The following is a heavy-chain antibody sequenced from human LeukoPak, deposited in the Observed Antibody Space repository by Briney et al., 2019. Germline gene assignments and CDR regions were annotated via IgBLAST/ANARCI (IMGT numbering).Heavy chain of an antibody. CDR1: GGSISSYY. CDR3: ARSYSSTWNEYYFDY. CDR2: IYDSGST. Sequence: SETLSLTCTVSGGSISSYYWSWIRQPPGKGLEWIGYIYDSGSTNCNPSLKSRDTISLDTSKNQISLKLSSVTAADTAVYYCARSYSSTWNEYYFDYWGQGTPVTVSS. J-gene: IGHJ4*02. D-gene: IGHD6-13*01. V-gene: IGHV4-59*01.